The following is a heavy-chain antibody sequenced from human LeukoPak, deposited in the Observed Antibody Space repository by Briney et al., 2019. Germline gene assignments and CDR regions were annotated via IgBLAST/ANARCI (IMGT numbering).Heavy chain of an antibody. CDR3: ARARVLKYCSGGSCYLQYNWFDP. V-gene: IGHV1-69*13. D-gene: IGHD2-15*01. CDR1: GYTFTSYG. Sequence: SVKVSCKASGYTFTSYGISWVRQAPGQGLEWMGGIIPIFGTANYAQKFQGRVTITADESTSTAYMELSSLRSEDTAVYYCARARVLKYCSGGSCYLQYNWFDPWGQGTLVTVSS. J-gene: IGHJ5*02. CDR2: IIPIFGTA.